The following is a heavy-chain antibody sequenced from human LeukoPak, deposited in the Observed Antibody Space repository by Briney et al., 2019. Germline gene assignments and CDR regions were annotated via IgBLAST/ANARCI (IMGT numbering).Heavy chain of an antibody. V-gene: IGHV4-38-2*02. Sequence: PSETLSLTCTVSGYSISSGYYWGWIRQPPGKGLEWIGSIYHSGSTYYNPSLKSRVTISVDTSKNQFSLKLSSVTAADTAVYYCASSYCSSTSCPDYWGQGILVTVSS. CDR3: ASSYCSSTSCPDY. D-gene: IGHD2-2*01. CDR2: IYHSGST. CDR1: GYSISSGYY. J-gene: IGHJ4*02.